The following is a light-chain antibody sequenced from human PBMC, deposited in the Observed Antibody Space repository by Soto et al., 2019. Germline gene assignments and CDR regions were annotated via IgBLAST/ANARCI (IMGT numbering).Light chain of an antibody. CDR2: DAS. Sequence: DIHVSQSPATLSSSVGDRVTITCRASLSISTWLAWYQQKPGKAPKLLMYDASSLQSGVPSRFSGSGSGTDFTLTISSLQPEDFATYYCQQLNSYPLTFGGGTKVDIK. CDR3: QQLNSYPLT. CDR1: LSISTW. V-gene: IGKV1-5*01. J-gene: IGKJ4*01.